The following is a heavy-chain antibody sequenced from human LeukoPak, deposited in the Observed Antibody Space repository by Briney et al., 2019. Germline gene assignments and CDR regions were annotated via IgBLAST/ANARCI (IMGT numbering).Heavy chain of an antibody. V-gene: IGHV4-59*01. Sequence: SETLSLTCTVSGGSISNYYWNWIRQPPGKGLEWVGHISYSGGTKYNPSLQSRVTISVDTSKNQFSLKLSSVTAADTAVYYCATDNSYGSGSYYTWGQGTLVTVSS. J-gene: IGHJ4*02. CDR3: ATDNSYGSGSYYT. D-gene: IGHD3-10*01. CDR1: GGSISNYY. CDR2: ISYSGGT.